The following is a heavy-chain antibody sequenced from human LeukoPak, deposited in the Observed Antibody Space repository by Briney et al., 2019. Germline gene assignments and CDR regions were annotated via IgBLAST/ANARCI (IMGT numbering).Heavy chain of an antibody. CDR1: GXTFSSYA. CDR3: VKGRYEILTGYYDAFDI. D-gene: IGHD3-9*01. Sequence: PGGSLRLSCSASGXTFSSYALQWVRQAPGKGLKYVSAISTDGHSTYYADSVKGRFTISRDNSKNTLYLQMSSLRAEDTAVYYCVKGRYEILTGYYDAFDIWGQGTMVTVSS. V-gene: IGHV3-64D*06. J-gene: IGHJ3*02. CDR2: ISTDGHST.